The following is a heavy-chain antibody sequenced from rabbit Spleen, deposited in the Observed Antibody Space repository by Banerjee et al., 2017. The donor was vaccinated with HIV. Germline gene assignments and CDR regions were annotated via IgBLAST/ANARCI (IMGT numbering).Heavy chain of an antibody. CDR2: IHSSGGTT. V-gene: IGHV1S40*01. CDR3: ARDTSTSFSTYGMDL. J-gene: IGHJ6*01. Sequence: QSLEESGGGLVKPEGSLTLTCKDSGFDLGSYYYMCWVRQAPGKGLEWIGCIHSSGGTTYYARWANGRFTGSKISSTTVTLQMTSLTAADTATYFCARDTSTSFSTYGMDLWGPGTLVTVS. CDR1: GFDLGSYYY. D-gene: IGHD1-1*01.